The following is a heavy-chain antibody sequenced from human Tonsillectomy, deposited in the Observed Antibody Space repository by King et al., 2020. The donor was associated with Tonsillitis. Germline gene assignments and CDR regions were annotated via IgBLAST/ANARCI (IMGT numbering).Heavy chain of an antibody. CDR1: GFSFSPYS. V-gene: IGHV3-21*01. J-gene: IGHJ2*01. D-gene: IGHD5-18*01. CDR3: ARDPQVDTAMVTSWYFDL. Sequence: QLVESGGGLVKPGGSLRLSCAASGFSFSPYSMNWVRQAPGKGLEWVSSISSSSTYVYYADSVKGRFTISRDNAKNSLYLQMDSLRAEDTAMYYCARDPQVDTAMVTSWYFDLWGRGTLVTVSS. CDR2: ISSSSTYV.